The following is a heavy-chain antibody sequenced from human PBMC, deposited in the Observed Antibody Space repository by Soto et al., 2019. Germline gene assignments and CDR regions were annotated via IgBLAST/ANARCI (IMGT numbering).Heavy chain of an antibody. CDR3: ARQDYYDSSGYRADLDD. CDR1: GYTFTSYG. D-gene: IGHD3-22*01. J-gene: IGHJ4*02. CDR2: ISAYNGNT. V-gene: IGHV1-18*01. Sequence: GASVKVSCKASGYTFTSYGISWVRQAPGQGLEWMGWISAYNGNTNYAQKLQGRVTMTTDTSTSTAYMELRSLRSDDTAVYYCARQDYYDSSGYRADLDDWGQGTLVTVSS.